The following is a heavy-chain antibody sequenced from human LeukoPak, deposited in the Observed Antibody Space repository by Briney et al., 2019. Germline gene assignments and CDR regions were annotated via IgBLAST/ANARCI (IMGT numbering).Heavy chain of an antibody. J-gene: IGHJ5*02. CDR1: GYTFTSYG. V-gene: IGHV1-18*01. D-gene: IGHD5-24*01. CDR2: ISAYNDNT. Sequence: ASVKVSCKASGYTFTSYGISWVRQAPGQGLEWMGWISAYNDNTNYAQKLQGRGTMTTDTSTSTDYMELRSLRSDDTAVYYCARGGEMATIRGSWFDRWGQGTLVTVSS. CDR3: ARGGEMATIRGSWFDR.